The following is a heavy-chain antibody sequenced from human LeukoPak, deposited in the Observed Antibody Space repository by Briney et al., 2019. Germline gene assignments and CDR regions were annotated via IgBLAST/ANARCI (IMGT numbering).Heavy chain of an antibody. V-gene: IGHV1-69*04. CDR2: IIPILGIA. CDR1: GYTFTNYD. J-gene: IGHJ4*02. D-gene: IGHD6-6*01. CDR3: FLWPTTYSSSGR. Sequence: ASVRVSCKASGYTFTNYDINWVRQAPGQGLEWMGRIIPILGIANYAQKFQGRVTITADKSTSTAYMELSSLRSEDTAVYYCFLWPTTYSSSGRWGQGTLVTVSS.